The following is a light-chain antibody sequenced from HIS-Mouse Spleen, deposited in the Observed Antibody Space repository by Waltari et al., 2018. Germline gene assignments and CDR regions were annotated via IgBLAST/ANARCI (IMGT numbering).Light chain of an antibody. CDR1: SSTIASTT. J-gene: IGLJ2*01. CDR3: AAWDDSLNGVV. Sequence: QSVLTQPPSASGTPGQRVTISCSGSSSTIASTTVNSYQQPPGTAPKPLIYSNNQRPSGVPDRFSGSKSGTSASLAISGLQSEDEADYYCAAWDDSLNGVVFGGGTKLTVL. V-gene: IGLV1-44*01. CDR2: SNN.